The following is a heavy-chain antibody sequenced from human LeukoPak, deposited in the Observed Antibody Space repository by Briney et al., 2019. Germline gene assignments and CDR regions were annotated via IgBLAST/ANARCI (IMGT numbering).Heavy chain of an antibody. Sequence: ASVKVSCKASGYTFTSYYMHWVRQAPGQGLEWMGIINPSGGSTSCAQKFQGRVTMTRDKSTSTVYMELSSLRSEDTAVYYCAADVDTAMAPRPNLDYWGQGTLVTVSS. D-gene: IGHD5-18*01. CDR3: AADVDTAMAPRPNLDY. CDR1: GYTFTSYY. V-gene: IGHV1-46*01. J-gene: IGHJ4*02. CDR2: INPSGGST.